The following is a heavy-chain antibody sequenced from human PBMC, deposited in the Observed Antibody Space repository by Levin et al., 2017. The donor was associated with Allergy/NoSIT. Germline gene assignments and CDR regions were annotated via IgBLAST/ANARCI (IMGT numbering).Heavy chain of an antibody. CDR1: GGSFSGYY. D-gene: IGHD3-9*01. V-gene: IGHV4-34*01. Sequence: SETLSLTCAVYGGSFSGYYWSWIRQPPGKGLEWIGEINHSGSTNYNPSPKSRVTISVDTSKNQFSLKLSSVTAADTAVYYCARSRLVIRGSSPLDYWGQGTLVTVSS. CDR3: ARSRLVIRGSSPLDY. J-gene: IGHJ4*02. CDR2: INHSGST.